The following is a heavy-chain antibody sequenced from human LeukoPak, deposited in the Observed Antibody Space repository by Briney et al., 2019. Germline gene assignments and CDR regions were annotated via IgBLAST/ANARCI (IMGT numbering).Heavy chain of an antibody. Sequence: ASVKVSCKASGYTFTGYYMHWVRQAPGQGLEWMGWINPNSGGTNYAQKFQGRVTMTRDTSISTAYMELSRLRSDDTAVYYCARGGDIVLMVYARVDYWGQGTLVTVSS. D-gene: IGHD2-8*01. J-gene: IGHJ4*02. CDR1: GYTFTGYY. CDR2: INPNSGGT. CDR3: ARGGDIVLMVYARVDY. V-gene: IGHV1-2*02.